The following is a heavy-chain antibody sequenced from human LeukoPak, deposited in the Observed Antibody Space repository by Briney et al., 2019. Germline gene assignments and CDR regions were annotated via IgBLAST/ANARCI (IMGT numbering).Heavy chain of an antibody. CDR3: ARDRRTGTTFSFDY. CDR1: GGSISSGSCY. CDR2: IYTSGST. J-gene: IGHJ4*02. Sequence: SETLSLTCTVSGGSISSGSCYWSWIRQPAGKGLEWIGRIYTSGSTNYNPSLKSRVTISVDTSKNQFSLKLSSVTAADTAVYYCARDRRTGTTFSFDYWGQGTLVTVSS. D-gene: IGHD1-7*01. V-gene: IGHV4-61*02.